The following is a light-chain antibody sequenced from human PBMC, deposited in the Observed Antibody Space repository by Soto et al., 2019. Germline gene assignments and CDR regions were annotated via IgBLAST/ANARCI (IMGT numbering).Light chain of an antibody. CDR3: QSYDSSLSAHVV. V-gene: IGLV1-40*01. CDR1: SSNIGAGSD. J-gene: IGLJ2*01. Sequence: QSVLTQPPSVSGAPGQRVTISCTGSSSNIGAGSDVHWYQQLPGTAPKLLIYGNSNRPSGVPDRFSGSKSGTSASLAITGLQAEDEADYYCQSYDSSLSAHVVFGGGTKVTVL. CDR2: GNS.